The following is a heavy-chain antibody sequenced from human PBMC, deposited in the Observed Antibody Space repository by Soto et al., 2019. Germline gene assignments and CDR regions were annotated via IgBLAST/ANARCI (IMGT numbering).Heavy chain of an antibody. CDR1: GGSISSYY. Sequence: SETLSLTCTVSGGSISSYYWSWIRQPPGKGLEWIGYIYYSGSTNYNPSLKSRVTISVDTSKNQFSLKLSSVTAADTAVYYCARGYFYGSGSDYNHKYYYYYMDVWGKGTTVPVSS. J-gene: IGHJ6*03. CDR3: ARGYFYGSGSDYNHKYYYYYMDV. V-gene: IGHV4-59*01. CDR2: IYYSGST. D-gene: IGHD3-10*01.